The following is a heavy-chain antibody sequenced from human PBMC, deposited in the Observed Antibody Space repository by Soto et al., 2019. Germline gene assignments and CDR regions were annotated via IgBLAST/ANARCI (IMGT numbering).Heavy chain of an antibody. J-gene: IGHJ4*02. CDR1: GGSINNINSY. CDR3: ARLAFTGAYYFDY. Sequence: SETLSLTCTVSGGSINNINSYWGWIRQSPGKGLEWIASVYFSGKTYYNPSLKSRVTISVDTSKSQFALRLSTVTAADTAVYYCARLAFTGAYYFDYWGQGTLVTVSS. V-gene: IGHV4-39*01. D-gene: IGHD2-21*01. CDR2: VYFSGKT.